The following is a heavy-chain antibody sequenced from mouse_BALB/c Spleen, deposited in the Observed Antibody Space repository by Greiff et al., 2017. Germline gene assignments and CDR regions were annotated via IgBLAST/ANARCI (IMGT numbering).Heavy chain of an antibody. Sequence: EVKLMESGGGLVQPGGSRKLSCAASGFTFSSFGMHWVRQVPEKGLEWVAYISSGSSTIYYADTVKGRFTISRDNPKNTLFLQMTSLRSEDTAMYDCARYYRYDYFDDWGQGTTLTVSS. V-gene: IGHV5-17*02. CDR1: GFTFSSFG. D-gene: IGHD2-14*01. J-gene: IGHJ2*01. CDR3: ARYYRYDYFDD. CDR2: ISSGSSTI.